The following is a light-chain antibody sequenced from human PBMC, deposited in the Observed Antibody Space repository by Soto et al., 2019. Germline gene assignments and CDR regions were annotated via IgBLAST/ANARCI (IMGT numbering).Light chain of an antibody. J-gene: IGKJ1*01. CDR3: QQYSASPLT. CDR2: DAS. Sequence: PLTQSSCTRERAPLSWTASQSVSSSYLAWYQQRPGQAPRLVIYDASSRATGIPDRFSASGSGTDFTLTISRLEPEDFAVYFCQQYSASPLTFGQGTKVDIK. CDR1: QSVSSSY. V-gene: IGKV3-20*01.